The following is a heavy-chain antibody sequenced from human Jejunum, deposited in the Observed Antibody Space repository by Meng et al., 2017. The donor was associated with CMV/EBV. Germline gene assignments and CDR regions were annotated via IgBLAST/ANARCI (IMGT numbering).Heavy chain of an antibody. Sequence: GDSISSSSYYWGWIRQPPGKGLEWIVSVHYSGSAYYNPSLKSRVTISADTSKNQFSLRLRFVTAADTAVYYCARQPLEQQPIYFDYWGQGTLVTVSS. V-gene: IGHV4-39*01. CDR2: VHYSGSA. J-gene: IGHJ4*02. D-gene: IGHD6-13*01. CDR1: GDSISSSSYY. CDR3: ARQPLEQQPIYFDY.